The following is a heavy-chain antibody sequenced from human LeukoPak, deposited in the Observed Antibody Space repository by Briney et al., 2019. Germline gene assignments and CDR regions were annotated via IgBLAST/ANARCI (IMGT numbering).Heavy chain of an antibody. CDR2: IYYSGST. CDR1: GGSISNYY. J-gene: IGHJ4*02. CDR3: ASARGAGSYPY. Sequence: PSETLSLTCTVSGGSISNYYWSWIRQPPGKGLEWIGYIYYSGSTNYNPSLKSRVTISVDTSKNQFSLKLSSVTAADTAVYYCASARGAGSYPYWGQGALVTVSS. D-gene: IGHD3-10*01. V-gene: IGHV4-59*01.